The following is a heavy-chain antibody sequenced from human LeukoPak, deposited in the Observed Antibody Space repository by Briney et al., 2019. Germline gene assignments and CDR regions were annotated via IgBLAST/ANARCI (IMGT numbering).Heavy chain of an antibody. CDR3: ARVLQIYHNWFDP. J-gene: IGHJ5*02. D-gene: IGHD3-16*02. CDR2: INPSGGST. CDR1: GYTFTGYY. Sequence: ASVKVSCKASGYTFTGYYMHWVRQAPGQGLEWMGIINPSGGSTSYAQKFQGRVTMTRDMSTSTVYMELSSLRSEDTAVYYCARVLQIYHNWFDPWGQGTLVTVSS. V-gene: IGHV1-46*01.